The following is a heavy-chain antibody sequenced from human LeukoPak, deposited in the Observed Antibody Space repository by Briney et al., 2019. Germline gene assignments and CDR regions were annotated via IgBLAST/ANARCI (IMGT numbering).Heavy chain of an antibody. CDR1: GGSISSYY. V-gene: IGHV4-59*01. CDR2: IYYSGST. J-gene: IGHJ4*02. D-gene: IGHD1-26*01. Sequence: SETLSLTCTVSGGSISSYYWSWIRQPPGKGLEWIGYIYYSGSTNYNPSLKSRVTISVDTSKNQFSLKLSSVTAADTAVYYCARVGATRDFDYWGQGTLVTVSS. CDR3: ARVGATRDFDY.